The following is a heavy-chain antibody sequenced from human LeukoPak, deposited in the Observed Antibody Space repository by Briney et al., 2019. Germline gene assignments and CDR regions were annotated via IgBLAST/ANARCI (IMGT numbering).Heavy chain of an antibody. CDR2: IYSGGST. CDR1: GFTVSSNY. CDR3: ARAGEYYDILTGYYPGMYYFDY. D-gene: IGHD3-9*01. V-gene: IGHV3-53*01. J-gene: IGHJ4*02. Sequence: GGSLRLSCAASGFTVSSNYMSWVRKAPGKGLEWVSVIYSGGSTYYADSVKGRFTISRDNSKNTLYLQMNSLRAEDTAVYYCARAGEYYDILTGYYPGMYYFDYWGQGTLVTVSS.